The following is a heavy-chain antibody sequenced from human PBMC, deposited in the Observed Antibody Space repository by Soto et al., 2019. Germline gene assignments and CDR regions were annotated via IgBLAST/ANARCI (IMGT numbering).Heavy chain of an antibody. CDR3: ARSGEHPFDF. Sequence: GASVKVSCKASGYTFTNYFIHWVRQAPGQGLEWMGWISPLKGNTKYAQKVQGRVSVTTDTSTNTVYMELSGLRYDDTALYYCARSGEHPFDFWGQGTLVTVSS. D-gene: IGHD6-25*01. J-gene: IGHJ4*02. V-gene: IGHV1-18*01. CDR1: GYTFTNYF. CDR2: ISPLKGNT.